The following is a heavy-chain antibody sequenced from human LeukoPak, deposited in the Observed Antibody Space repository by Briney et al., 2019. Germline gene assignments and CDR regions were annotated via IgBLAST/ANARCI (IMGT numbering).Heavy chain of an antibody. V-gene: IGHV3-23*01. J-gene: IGHJ4*02. CDR2: ISGSGGYT. Sequence: PGGSLRLSCAASGFTFSSYAMSWVRQAPGRRLEDVSTISGSGGYTHYVDSVKGRFAISRDNPENTLYLQMNSLKTEDTAVYYCARVGHRSSWYNYFDLWGQGSLVTVSS. D-gene: IGHD6-13*01. CDR3: ARVGHRSSWYNYFDL. CDR1: GFTFSSYA.